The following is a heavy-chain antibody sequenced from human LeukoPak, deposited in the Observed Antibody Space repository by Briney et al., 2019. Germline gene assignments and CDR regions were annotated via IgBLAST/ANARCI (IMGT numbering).Heavy chain of an antibody. Sequence: PGGSLRLSCAASGFSFSSYAMHWVRQAPGKGLEWVAVIWYDGSNKYYADSVKGRFTISRDNSKNTLYLQMNSLRAEDTAVYYCARDGDFDALDIWGQGTMVTVSS. J-gene: IGHJ3*02. V-gene: IGHV3-33*08. D-gene: IGHD3-3*01. CDR3: ARDGDFDALDI. CDR1: GFSFSSYA. CDR2: IWYDGSNK.